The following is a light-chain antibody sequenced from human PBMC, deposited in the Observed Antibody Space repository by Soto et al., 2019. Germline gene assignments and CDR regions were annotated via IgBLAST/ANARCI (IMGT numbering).Light chain of an antibody. CDR3: TSYTTCNMVA. Sequence: QSVLTQPASMSGSPGQSITISCTGSSSDVGAYNYVSWYQHHPGKAPKLVIYHVTYRPSGVSNRFSGSKSGNTASLTISGLQAEDEADYYCTSYTTCNMVAFGEGTKLTVL. V-gene: IGLV2-14*03. J-gene: IGLJ2*01. CDR2: HVT. CDR1: SSDVGAYNY.